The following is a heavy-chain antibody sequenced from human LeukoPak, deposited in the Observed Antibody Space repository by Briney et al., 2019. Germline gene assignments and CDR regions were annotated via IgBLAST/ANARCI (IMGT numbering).Heavy chain of an antibody. D-gene: IGHD3-10*01. J-gene: IGHJ4*02. Sequence: PGGSLRLSCAASGFTFSSYWMHWVRQAPGKGLEWVAVISYDGGITNYADSVKGRFTISRDNSENTLYLQLNSLRAEDAAVYYCARDSTYYYAAGSSGPHYFDYWGQGTLVTVSS. CDR2: ISYDGGIT. V-gene: IGHV3-30*01. CDR3: ARDSTYYYAAGSSGPHYFDY. CDR1: GFTFSSYW.